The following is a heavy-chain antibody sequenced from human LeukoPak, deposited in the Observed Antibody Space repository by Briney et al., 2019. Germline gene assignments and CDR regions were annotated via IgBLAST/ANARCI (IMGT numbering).Heavy chain of an antibody. CDR3: TTVTMVRDYDY. D-gene: IGHD3-10*01. CDR1: GLPFSDDW. V-gene: IGHV3-15*01. Sequence: GGSLRLSRAASGLPFSDDWMSWVRQAPGKGLEWVGRIKKKGDGGTTDYAAPVKGRSTISRDDSKNMLYLEMNNLKIEDTAVYFCTTVTMVRDYDYWGQGTLVTVSS. J-gene: IGHJ4*02. CDR2: IKKKGDGGTT.